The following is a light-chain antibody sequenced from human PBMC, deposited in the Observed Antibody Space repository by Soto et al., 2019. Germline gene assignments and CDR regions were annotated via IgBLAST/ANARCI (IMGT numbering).Light chain of an antibody. V-gene: IGLV3-21*02. CDR2: DDG. CDR1: NIGSKR. Sequence: SYELTQPPSVSVAPGQTARLLCGGNNIGSKRVSWYQQKPRQAPVLVVYDDGDRPSGIPDRFSGSTSGNTATLTINRVEAGDEADYYCQVWDSSSDPLVFGGGTK. CDR3: QVWDSSSDPLV. J-gene: IGLJ3*02.